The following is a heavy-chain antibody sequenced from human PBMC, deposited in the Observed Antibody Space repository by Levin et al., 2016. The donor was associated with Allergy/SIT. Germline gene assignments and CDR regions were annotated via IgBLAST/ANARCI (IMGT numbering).Heavy chain of an antibody. D-gene: IGHD3-22*01. J-gene: IGHJ4*02. V-gene: IGHV3-21*01. Sequence: WIRQPPGKGLEWVSSISSSSSYIYYADSVKGRFTISRDNAKNSLYLQMNSLRAEDTAVYYCARDWGIDNDSSGYYRFVFDYWGQGTLVTVSS. CDR2: ISSSSSYI. CDR3: ARDWGIDNDSSGYYRFVFDY.